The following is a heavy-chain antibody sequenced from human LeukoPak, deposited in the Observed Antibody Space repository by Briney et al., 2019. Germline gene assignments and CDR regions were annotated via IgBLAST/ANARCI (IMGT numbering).Heavy chain of an antibody. CDR2: FDPEDGET. CDR3: AREGEPNDSPYFYYYMDV. D-gene: IGHD3-16*01. J-gene: IGHJ6*03. CDR1: GYTPTELS. V-gene: IGHV1-24*01. Sequence: ASVKVSCKVSGYTPTELSMHWVRQAPGKGLEWMGRFDPEDGETIYAQKFQGRVTMTADTSTDTAYMELSSLRSEDTAVYYCAREGEPNDSPYFYYYMDVWGKGTTVTVSS.